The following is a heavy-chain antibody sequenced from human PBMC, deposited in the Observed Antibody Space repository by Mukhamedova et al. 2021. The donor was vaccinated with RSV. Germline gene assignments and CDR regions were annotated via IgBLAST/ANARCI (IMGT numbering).Heavy chain of an antibody. CDR3: SRGGFNMVRGVVAGYFFDY. D-gene: IGHD3-10*01. V-gene: IGHV3-49*02. J-gene: IGHJ4*02. CDR2: GGTT. Sequence: GGTTEYAASMKGRFTISRDDSKNIAYLQMNSLETEDTAVYYCSRGGFNMVRGVVAGYFFDYWGQGTSVTASS.